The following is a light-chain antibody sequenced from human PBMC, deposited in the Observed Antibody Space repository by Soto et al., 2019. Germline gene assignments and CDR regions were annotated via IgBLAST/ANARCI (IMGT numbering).Light chain of an antibody. Sequence: DIQMTQSPSSLSASVGDRVTITCQASRVIRNALNWYQQKPGKAPKLLIYDASNLETGVPSKFSGSGSGTDFTFTISSLQPEDIATYYCQQYANRPFTFGPGTKVDI. CDR3: QQYANRPFT. CDR1: RVIRNA. J-gene: IGKJ3*01. CDR2: DAS. V-gene: IGKV1-33*01.